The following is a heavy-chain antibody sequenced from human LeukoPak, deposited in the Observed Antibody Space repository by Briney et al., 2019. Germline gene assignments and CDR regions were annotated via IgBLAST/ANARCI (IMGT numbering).Heavy chain of an antibody. D-gene: IGHD2-15*01. Sequence: GGSLRLSCAASGFTFSSYAMSWVRQAPGKGLEWVSAISGSGGSTYYADSVKGRFTISRDNSKNTLYLQMNSLRSEDTAVYYCAKDTSLSGFGYWGQGTLVTVSS. CDR2: ISGSGGST. CDR3: AKDTSLSGFGY. J-gene: IGHJ4*02. CDR1: GFTFSSYA. V-gene: IGHV3-23*01.